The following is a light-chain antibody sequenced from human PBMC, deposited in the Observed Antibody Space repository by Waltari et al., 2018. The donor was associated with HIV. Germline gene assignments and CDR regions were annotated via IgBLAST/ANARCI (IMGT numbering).Light chain of an antibody. CDR3: SSSTTSGVWV. Sequence: QSALTQPASVSGSPGQSITISCTGTSSHVGAYHSVSWYRQTPGETPNLIIYHFNKRPTGISSGFSGSKSGNTASLTISGLQAEDEADFYCSSSTTSGVWVFGGGTKLTVL. CDR2: HFN. V-gene: IGLV2-14*03. J-gene: IGLJ3*02. CDR1: SSHVGAYHS.